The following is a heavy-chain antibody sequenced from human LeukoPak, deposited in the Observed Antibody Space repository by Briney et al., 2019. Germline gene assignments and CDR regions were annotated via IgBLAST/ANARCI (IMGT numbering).Heavy chain of an antibody. D-gene: IGHD3-10*01. CDR2: INDSGST. CDR1: GGSFSGYY. Sequence: SETLSLTCAVYGGSFSGYYWSWIRQPPGKGLEWIGEINDSGSTNYNPSLKSRVTISVDTSKNQFSLKLSSVTAADTAVYYCARGMYYYGSESYYYYYYYMDVWGKGTTVTVSS. CDR3: ARGMYYYGSESYYYYYYYMDV. J-gene: IGHJ6*03. V-gene: IGHV4-34*01.